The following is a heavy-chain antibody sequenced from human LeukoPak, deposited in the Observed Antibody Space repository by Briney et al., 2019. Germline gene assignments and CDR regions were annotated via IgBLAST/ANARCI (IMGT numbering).Heavy chain of an antibody. V-gene: IGHV3-30-3*01. CDR2: ISYDGSNK. CDR3: ARDYRSGYYLLAAFDI. D-gene: IGHD3-22*01. CDR1: GFTFSSYA. Sequence: PGGSLRLSCAASGFTFSSYAMHWVRQAPGKGLEWVAVISYDGSNKYYADSVKGRFTISRENSKNTLYLQMNSLSAEDTAVYYCARDYRSGYYLLAAFDIWGQGTMVTVSS. J-gene: IGHJ3*02.